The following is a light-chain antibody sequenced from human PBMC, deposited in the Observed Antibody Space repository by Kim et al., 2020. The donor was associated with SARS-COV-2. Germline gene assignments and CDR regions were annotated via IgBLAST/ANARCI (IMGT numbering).Light chain of an antibody. V-gene: IGLV2-11*03. CDR3: CSYARGSIYV. CDR1: ISDVGSYNY. J-gene: IGLJ1*01. CDR2: DVS. Sequence: GLSVTIFCTGSISDVGSYNYVSWYRQHPGQAPKLLIYDVSKLTSGVPDRFSGSKSANTASLTISGLQAEDEADYYCCSYARGSIYVFGAGTKVTVL.